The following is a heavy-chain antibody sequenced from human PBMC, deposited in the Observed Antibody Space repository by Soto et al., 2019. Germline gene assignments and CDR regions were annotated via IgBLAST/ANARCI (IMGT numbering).Heavy chain of an antibody. J-gene: IGHJ6*04. V-gene: IGHV5-10-1*01. CDR2: IHPSVFYT. D-gene: IGHD5-12*01. Sequence: PGQYLKISCNRSAYSFIRYWNSWFRQMPAKEQTSMGRIHPSVFYTNYSPSVQGLVTISAAYSVSASYLLRTLLKASDTDMYYCARHVLNHQWLGGHYYGMDVWGKRPTVTVSS. CDR3: ARHVLNHQWLGGHYYGMDV. CDR1: AYSFIRYW.